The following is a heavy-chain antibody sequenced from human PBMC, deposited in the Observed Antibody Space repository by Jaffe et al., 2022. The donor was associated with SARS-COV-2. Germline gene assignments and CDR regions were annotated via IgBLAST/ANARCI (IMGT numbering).Heavy chain of an antibody. CDR3: ARESWLQLKGMFYYYHRDV. Sequence: EVQLVESGGGLVQPGGSLRLSCAASGFTFKTYWMSWVRQAPGKGLEGVANINQDGSEKYYVDSVKGRFTISRDNAENSVYLQMDSLRAEDTAVYYCARESWLQLKGMFYYYHRDVWGKGTTVTVSS. D-gene: IGHD5-12*01. V-gene: IGHV3-7*01. CDR2: INQDGSEK. CDR1: GFTFKTYW. J-gene: IGHJ6*03.